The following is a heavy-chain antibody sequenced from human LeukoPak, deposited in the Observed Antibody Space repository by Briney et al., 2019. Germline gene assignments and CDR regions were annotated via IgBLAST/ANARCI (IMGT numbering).Heavy chain of an antibody. Sequence: GGSLRLSCAASGFTFSSYSMNWVRQAPGKGLEWVSYISSSGSTIYYADSVKGRFTISRDNAKNSLYLQMNSLRAEDTAVYYCARAGVGGSSSSPDAFDIWGQGTMVTVSS. D-gene: IGHD6-6*01. J-gene: IGHJ3*02. CDR3: ARAGVGGSSSSPDAFDI. CDR2: ISSSGSTI. V-gene: IGHV3-48*01. CDR1: GFTFSSYS.